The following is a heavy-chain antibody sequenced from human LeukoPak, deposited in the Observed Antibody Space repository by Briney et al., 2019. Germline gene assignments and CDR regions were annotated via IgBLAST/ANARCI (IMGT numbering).Heavy chain of an antibody. J-gene: IGHJ4*02. CDR3: AKDTTREAAAGVFDY. CDR1: GFTFSSYW. V-gene: IGHV3-7*01. D-gene: IGHD6-13*01. CDR2: IKQDGREK. Sequence: GGSLRLSCAASGFTFSSYWMSWVRQAPGKGLEWVANIKQDGREKYYVDSVKGRFTISRDNSKNTLYLQMNSLRAEDTALYYCAKDTTREAAAGVFDYWGQGTLVTVSS.